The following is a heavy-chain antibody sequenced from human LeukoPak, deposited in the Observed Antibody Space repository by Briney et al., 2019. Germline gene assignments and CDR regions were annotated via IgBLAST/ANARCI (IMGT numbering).Heavy chain of an antibody. Sequence: GASVKVSCKASGYAFTGYYMHWVRQAPGQGLECMGWMNLKSGGANYAQKFQGWVTMTRDTSITTAYMELSRLRSDDTAVYYCASKDYGSGDYGMEVWGQGTTVTVSS. D-gene: IGHD3-10*01. CDR3: ASKDYGSGDYGMEV. J-gene: IGHJ6*02. CDR1: GYAFTGYY. CDR2: MNLKSGGA. V-gene: IGHV1-2*04.